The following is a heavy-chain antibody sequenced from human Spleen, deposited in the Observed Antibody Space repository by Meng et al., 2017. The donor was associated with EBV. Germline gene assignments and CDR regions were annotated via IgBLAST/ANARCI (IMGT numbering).Heavy chain of an antibody. CDR2: ISSSGST. CDR1: GASIGDSSAY. CDR3: ARHTGDFDY. V-gene: IGHV4-39*01. Sequence: HRQGSGPRLVRPSGTLSLTCGVSGASIGDSSAYWGWIRQSPRKGLEWIVTISSSGSTFYNPSLESRLTLSVDTTENHFALKLTSVTAADTAMYYCARHTGDFDYWGQGALVTVSS. J-gene: IGHJ4*02. D-gene: IGHD2-8*02.